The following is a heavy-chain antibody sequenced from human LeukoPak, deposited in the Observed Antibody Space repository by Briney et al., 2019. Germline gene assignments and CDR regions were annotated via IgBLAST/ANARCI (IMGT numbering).Heavy chain of an antibody. J-gene: IGHJ3*02. Sequence: GGSLRLSCSASGFTFSSYAMHWVRQAPGKGLEYVSAISSNGGSTYYADSVKGRFTISRDNSKNTLYLQMSSLRAEDTAVYYCARGPVGDAFDIWGQGTMVTVSS. CDR3: ARGPVGDAFDI. D-gene: IGHD4-23*01. CDR2: ISSNGGST. V-gene: IGHV3-64D*09. CDR1: GFTFSSYA.